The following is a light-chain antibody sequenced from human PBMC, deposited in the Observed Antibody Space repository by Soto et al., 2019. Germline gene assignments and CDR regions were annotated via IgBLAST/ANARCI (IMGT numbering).Light chain of an antibody. CDR2: AVN. V-gene: IGLV2-8*01. CDR1: SSDVGPYKY. Sequence: QSALTQPPSASGSPGQSVTISCTGTSSDVGPYKYVSWYQQHPGKAPKLIIYAVNQRPSGDPDRFSGSKSGNTASLTVSGLQAEDEADYYCSSYASGNIYVFGTGTKVTVL. J-gene: IGLJ1*01. CDR3: SSYASGNIYV.